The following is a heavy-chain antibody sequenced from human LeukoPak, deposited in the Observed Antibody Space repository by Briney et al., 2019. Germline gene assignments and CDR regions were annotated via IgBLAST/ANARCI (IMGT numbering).Heavy chain of an antibody. CDR3: ARTRYCSGGSCLDY. V-gene: IGHV1-18*01. CDR1: GYTFTSYG. Sequence: ASAKVSCKASGYTFTSYGISWVRQAPGQGLEWMGWISAYNGNTNYAQKLQGRVTMTTDTSTSTAYMELRSLRSDDTAVYYCARTRYCSGGSCLDYWGQGTLVTVSS. D-gene: IGHD2-15*01. J-gene: IGHJ4*02. CDR2: ISAYNGNT.